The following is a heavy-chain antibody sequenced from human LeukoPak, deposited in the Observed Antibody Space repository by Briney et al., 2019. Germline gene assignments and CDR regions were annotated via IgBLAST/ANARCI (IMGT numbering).Heavy chain of an antibody. Sequence: SETLSLTCTVSGGSISSSSYYWGWIRQPPGKGLEWIGSIYYSGSTYYNPSLKSRVTISVDTSKNQFSLKLSSVTAADTAVYYCAKIATNLNGAFDIWGQGTMVTVSS. CDR1: GGSISSSSYY. J-gene: IGHJ3*02. V-gene: IGHV4-39*07. CDR3: AKIATNLNGAFDI. CDR2: IYYSGST. D-gene: IGHD1-26*01.